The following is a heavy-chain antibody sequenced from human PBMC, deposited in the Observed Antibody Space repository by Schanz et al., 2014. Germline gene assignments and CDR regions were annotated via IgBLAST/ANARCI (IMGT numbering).Heavy chain of an antibody. Sequence: EVQLLESGGGLVQPGGSLRLSCAASGFAFSVYGMHWVRQAPGKGLEWVSVIYSGIGAYYADSVKDRFTVSRDNSKNTVYLQMNSLRAEDTAVYYCARDSRPNYDFLTAYYSIDYWGQGTLVTVSS. J-gene: IGHJ4*02. CDR1: GFAFSVYG. V-gene: IGHV3-66*01. D-gene: IGHD3-9*01. CDR3: ARDSRPNYDFLTAYYSIDY. CDR2: IYSGIGA.